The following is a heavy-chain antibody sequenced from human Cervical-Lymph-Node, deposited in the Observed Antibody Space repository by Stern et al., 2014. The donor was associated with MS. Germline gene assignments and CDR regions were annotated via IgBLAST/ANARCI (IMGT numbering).Heavy chain of an antibody. J-gene: IGHJ4*02. Sequence: QVTLKESGPTLVKPTQTLTLTCTFSGFSITTRGVAVGWIRQPPGKALEWLALIYWDDDKWYSPFLKSRLTITKDTSNNQVGPIVTSMDPVDTATYYCAPRQGVHAPFDFWGQGTLVTVSS. CDR3: APRQGVHAPFDF. CDR1: GFSITTRGVA. D-gene: IGHD2-2*01. V-gene: IGHV2-5*09. CDR2: IYWDDDK.